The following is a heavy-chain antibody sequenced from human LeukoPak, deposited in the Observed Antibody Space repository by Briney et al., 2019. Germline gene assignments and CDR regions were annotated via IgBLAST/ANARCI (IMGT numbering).Heavy chain of an antibody. Sequence: SDTLSLTCTVSGGSISNYYWSWIRQPAGKGLEWIGRIYTSGSTNYNPSLKSRVTMSVDTSKNQFSLKLSSVTAADTAVYYCARESYSSSYLFDYWGQGTLVTVSS. D-gene: IGHD6-6*01. J-gene: IGHJ4*02. CDR2: IYTSGST. CDR3: ARESYSSSYLFDY. V-gene: IGHV4-4*07. CDR1: GGSISNYY.